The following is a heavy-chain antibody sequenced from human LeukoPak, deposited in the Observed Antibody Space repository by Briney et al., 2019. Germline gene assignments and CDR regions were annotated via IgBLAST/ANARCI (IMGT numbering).Heavy chain of an antibody. J-gene: IGHJ4*02. CDR1: GFTFSNAW. D-gene: IGHD3-3*01. Sequence: PGGSLRLSCAASGFTFSNAWMSWVRQAPGKGLEWVGRIKSKADGGTTDYAAPVKGRFTISRVDSKNTLYLQMNSLKTEDTAVYYCTTDRSANMGHYFDYWGQGTLVTVSS. CDR3: TTDRSANMGHYFDY. CDR2: IKSKADGGTT. V-gene: IGHV3-15*01.